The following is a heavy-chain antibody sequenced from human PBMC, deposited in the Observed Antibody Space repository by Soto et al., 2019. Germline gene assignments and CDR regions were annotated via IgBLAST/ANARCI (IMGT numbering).Heavy chain of an antibody. CDR2: IDPSDSYT. D-gene: IGHD6-13*01. CDR3: ARLQAAAGDNDLTFDY. J-gene: IGHJ4*02. Sequence: EVQLVQSGAEVKKPGESLRISCNGSGYSFTSYSISWVRQMPGKGLEWRGRIDPSDSYTNYSPSFQGHVTISADKSISTAYLQWSSRKASDTAMYYCARLQAAAGDNDLTFDYWGQGTLVTVSS. V-gene: IGHV5-10-1*01. CDR1: GYSFTSYS.